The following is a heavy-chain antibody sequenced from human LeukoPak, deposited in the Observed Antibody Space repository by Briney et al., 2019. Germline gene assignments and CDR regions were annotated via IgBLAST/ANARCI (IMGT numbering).Heavy chain of an antibody. CDR3: AKGRQYNWNYDAFDI. V-gene: IGHV3-23*01. CDR2: MSVSGGST. Sequence: GGSLRLSCAASGFTVSSNYMSWVRQAPGKGLEWVSGMSVSGGSTDYTDSVKGRFTISRDNSKNTLYLKMNSLRAEDTAVYYCAKGRQYNWNYDAFDIWGQGTMVTVSS. CDR1: GFTVSSNY. J-gene: IGHJ3*02. D-gene: IGHD1-7*01.